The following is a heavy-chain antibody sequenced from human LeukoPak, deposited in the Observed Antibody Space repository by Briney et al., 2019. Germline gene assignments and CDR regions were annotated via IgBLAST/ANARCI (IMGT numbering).Heavy chain of an antibody. J-gene: IGHJ4*02. CDR1: GGSFSGYY. Sequence: SETLSLTCAVYGGSFSGYYWSWIRQPPGKGLEWIGEINHSGSTNYNPSLKSRVTILVDTSKNQFSLKLSSVTAADTAVYYCARGLRYFSSPIDYWGQGTLVTVSS. D-gene: IGHD3-9*01. CDR3: ARGLRYFSSPIDY. V-gene: IGHV4-34*01. CDR2: INHSGST.